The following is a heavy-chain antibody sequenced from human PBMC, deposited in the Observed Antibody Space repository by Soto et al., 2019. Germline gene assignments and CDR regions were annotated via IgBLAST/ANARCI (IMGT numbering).Heavy chain of an antibody. D-gene: IGHD3-10*01. CDR2: INPFDGSR. V-gene: IGHV1-46*03. Sequence: ASVKVSCKASGYIFTSNYIQWVRQAPGQGLEWMGWINPFDGSRMFAQSFQGRVTMTRDTSTSTVYMEVSSLRSEDTAVYYCSRVDPGETSPFDHWGQGTLVTAPQ. CDR1: GYIFTSNY. CDR3: SRVDPGETSPFDH. J-gene: IGHJ4*02.